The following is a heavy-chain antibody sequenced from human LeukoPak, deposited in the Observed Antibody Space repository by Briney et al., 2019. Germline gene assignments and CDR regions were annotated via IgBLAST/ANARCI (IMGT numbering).Heavy chain of an antibody. CDR3: ARGSVVPAAKAYYYYYGMDV. V-gene: IGHV1-8*01. Sequence: ASVKVSCKASGYTFTSYDINWVRQATGQGLEWMGWMNPNSGNTGYAQKFQGRVTMTRNTSISTAYMELSSLRSEDTAVYYYARGSVVPAAKAYYYYYGMDVWGQGTTVTVSS. D-gene: IGHD2-2*01. CDR1: GYTFTSYD. J-gene: IGHJ6*02. CDR2: MNPNSGNT.